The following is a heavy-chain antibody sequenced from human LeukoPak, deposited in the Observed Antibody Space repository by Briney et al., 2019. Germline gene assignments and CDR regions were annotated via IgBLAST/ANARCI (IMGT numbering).Heavy chain of an antibody. V-gene: IGHV3-7*01. D-gene: IGHD2-2*01. CDR2: IKQDGSEK. CDR1: GFTFSSYW. J-gene: IGHJ4*02. Sequence: GGSLRLSCAASGFTFSSYWMSWVRQAPGKGLEWVANIKQDGSEKYYVDSVKGRFTISRDNAKNSLYLQMNSLRAEDTAVYFCAREEVGCSSTSCYRGWDYWGQGTLVTVSS. CDR3: AREEVGCSSTSCYRGWDY.